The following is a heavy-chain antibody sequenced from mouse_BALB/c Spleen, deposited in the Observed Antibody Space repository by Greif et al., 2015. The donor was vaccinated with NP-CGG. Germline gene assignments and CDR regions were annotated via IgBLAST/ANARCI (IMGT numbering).Heavy chain of an antibody. V-gene: IGHV1-54*01. CDR3: ARGVSFYAMDY. CDR1: GYAFTNYL. Sequence: QVQLQQSGAELVMPGTSVKVSCKASGYAFTNYLIEWVKQRPGQGLEWIGVINPGSGGTNYNEKFKGKATLTADKSSSTAYMQLSSLTSDDSAVYLCARGVSFYAMDYWGQGTSVTVSS. J-gene: IGHJ4*01. D-gene: IGHD6-2*01. CDR2: INPGSGGT.